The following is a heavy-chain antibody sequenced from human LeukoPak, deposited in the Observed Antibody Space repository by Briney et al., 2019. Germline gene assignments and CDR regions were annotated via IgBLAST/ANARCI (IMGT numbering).Heavy chain of an antibody. CDR3: AREQWLLPGY. Sequence: ASVKVSCKASGYTFTGYYMHWVRQAPGQGLEWMGWINPNSGGTNCAQKFQGRVTMTRDTSISTAYMELSSLRSDDTAVYYCAREQWLLPGYWGQGTLVTVSS. D-gene: IGHD6-19*01. CDR1: GYTFTGYY. V-gene: IGHV1-2*02. CDR2: INPNSGGT. J-gene: IGHJ4*02.